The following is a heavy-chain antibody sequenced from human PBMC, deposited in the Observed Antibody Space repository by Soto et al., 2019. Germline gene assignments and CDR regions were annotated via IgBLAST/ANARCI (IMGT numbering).Heavy chain of an antibody. CDR2: IYYSGST. Sequence: SETLSLTCSVSGGSISRSSYFWGWIRQPPGKGLEWIGSIYYSGSTYYNPSLKSRVTISVDASKNQFSLKLSSVTAADTAAYYCARDSGRVLRYFDWLLYDYGMDVWGQGTTVT. CDR3: ARDSGRVLRYFDWLLYDYGMDV. D-gene: IGHD3-9*01. V-gene: IGHV4-39*07. CDR1: GGSISRSSYF. J-gene: IGHJ6*02.